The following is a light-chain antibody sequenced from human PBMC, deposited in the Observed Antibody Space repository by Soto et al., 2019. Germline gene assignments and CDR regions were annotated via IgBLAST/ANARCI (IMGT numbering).Light chain of an antibody. CDR1: QSVSSN. V-gene: IGKV3-15*01. CDR2: GAS. CDR3: QQRSNWPPWT. Sequence: IVMTQSPATLSVSPGERATLSCRASQSVSSNLAWYQQKPGQSPRLLIYGASTRATGVPARFSGSGSGTEFTLTISSLEPEDFAVYYCQQRSNWPPWTFGQGTKVDIK. J-gene: IGKJ1*01.